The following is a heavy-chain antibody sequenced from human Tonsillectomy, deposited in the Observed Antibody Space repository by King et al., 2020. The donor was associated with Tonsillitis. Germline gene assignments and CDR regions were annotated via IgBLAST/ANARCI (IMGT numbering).Heavy chain of an antibody. CDR2: IYHSGST. CDR1: GGSISSHY. D-gene: IGHD6-13*01. CDR3: ARGGGSSSWYDSSFDY. J-gene: IGHJ4*02. Sequence: VQLQESGPGLVKPSETLSLTCTVSGGSISSHYWSWIRQPPGKGLELIGYIYHSGSTKYNPSLKSRVSIAVYTSKNQFSLKLSSVTAADTAVSYCARGGGSSSWYDSSFDYWGQGTLVTVSS. V-gene: IGHV4-59*11.